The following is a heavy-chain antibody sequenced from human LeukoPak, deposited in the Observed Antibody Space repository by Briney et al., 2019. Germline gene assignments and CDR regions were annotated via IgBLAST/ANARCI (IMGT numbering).Heavy chain of an antibody. V-gene: IGHV3-23*01. J-gene: IGHJ3*02. CDR3: AKDRAFDI. CDR2: ISGSGGST. CDR1: GSPFSTNA. Sequence: GGSRGPSCEAPGSPFSTNAMSWVGQLQGKGLEWVSAISGSGGSTYSADSVKGRFTISRDNSKNTLYLQMNSLRAEDTAVYYCAKDRAFDIWGQGTMVTVSS.